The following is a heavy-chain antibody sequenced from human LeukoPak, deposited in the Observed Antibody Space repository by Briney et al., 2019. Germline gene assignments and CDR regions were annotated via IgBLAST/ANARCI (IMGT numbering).Heavy chain of an antibody. D-gene: IGHD3-10*01. CDR1: GGSISSGNYY. J-gene: IGHJ5*02. Sequence: NTSETLSLTCTVSGGSISSGNYYWSWIRQPAGKGLEWIGRIYTSGSTNYNPSLKSRITISVDTSKNQFSLKLSSVTAADTAVYYCATLRLLWFGELFGGGWFDPWGQGTLVTVSS. CDR2: IYTSGST. V-gene: IGHV4-61*02. CDR3: ATLRLLWFGELFGGGWFDP.